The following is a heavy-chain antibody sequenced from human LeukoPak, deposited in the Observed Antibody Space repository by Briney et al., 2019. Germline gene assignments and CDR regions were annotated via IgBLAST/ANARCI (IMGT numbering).Heavy chain of an antibody. J-gene: IGHJ4*02. V-gene: IGHV4-59*01. CDR2: IYYSGST. D-gene: IGHD3-22*01. CDR1: GGSISGYY. Sequence: SETLSLTCTVSGGSISGYYWSWIRQPPGKGLEWIGYIYYSGSTNYNPSLKSRVTISVDTSKNQFSLKLSSVTAADTAVYYCARVSLYYYDSSGWSPAFDYWGQGTLVTVSS. CDR3: ARVSLYYYDSSGWSPAFDY.